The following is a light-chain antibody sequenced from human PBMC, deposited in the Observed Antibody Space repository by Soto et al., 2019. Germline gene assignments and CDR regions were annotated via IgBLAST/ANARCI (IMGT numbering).Light chain of an antibody. CDR1: QSVSSSY. V-gene: IGKV3-20*01. Sequence: EIVLTQSPGTLSLSPGERATLSCRDSQSVSSSYLAWYQQKPGQAPRLLIYGASSRATGIPDRFSGSGSGTDFTLTISRLEPEDFAVYYCQQYGSSPGGTFGQGTKV. CDR2: GAS. J-gene: IGKJ1*01. CDR3: QQYGSSPGGT.